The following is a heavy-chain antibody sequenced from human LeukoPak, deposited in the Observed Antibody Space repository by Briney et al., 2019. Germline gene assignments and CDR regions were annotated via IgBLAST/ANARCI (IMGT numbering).Heavy chain of an antibody. Sequence: ASVKVSCKASGYTFTGYYMHWVRQAPGQGLEWMGWINPNSGGTNYAQKFQGRVTMTRDTSISTAYMELSRLRFDDTAVYYCARDKWGSSSWSDAFDIWGQGTMVTVSS. D-gene: IGHD6-13*01. V-gene: IGHV1-2*02. CDR2: INPNSGGT. CDR3: ARDKWGSSSWSDAFDI. J-gene: IGHJ3*02. CDR1: GYTFTGYY.